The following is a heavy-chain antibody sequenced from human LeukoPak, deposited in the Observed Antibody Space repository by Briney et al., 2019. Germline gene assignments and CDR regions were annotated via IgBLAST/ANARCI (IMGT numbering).Heavy chain of an antibody. CDR2: IRHDGSNK. D-gene: IGHD3-3*02. V-gene: IGHV3-30*02. CDR1: GFTFSRYG. CDR3: AKAGSIRFDY. Sequence: GGSLRLSCAASGFTFSRYGMHWVRQARGKGLEWIAFIRHDGSNKYYADSVKGRFTISRDNSKNTLYLQMNSLRADDTAVYYCAKAGSIRFDYWGQGTLVTVSS. J-gene: IGHJ4*02.